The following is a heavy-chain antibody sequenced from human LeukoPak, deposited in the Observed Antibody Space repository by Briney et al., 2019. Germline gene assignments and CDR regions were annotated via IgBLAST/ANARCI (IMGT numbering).Heavy chain of an antibody. CDR1: GVSISSGDYY. D-gene: IGHD3-10*01. Sequence: KASETLSLTCTVSGVSISSGDYYWSWIRQPPGKGLEWIGYIYYSGSTYYNPSLKSRVTISVDTSKNQFSLKLSSVTAADTAVYYCARDRTVRGVISPAFYWGQGTLVTVSS. J-gene: IGHJ4*02. CDR2: IYYSGST. CDR3: ARDRTVRGVISPAFY. V-gene: IGHV4-30-4*01.